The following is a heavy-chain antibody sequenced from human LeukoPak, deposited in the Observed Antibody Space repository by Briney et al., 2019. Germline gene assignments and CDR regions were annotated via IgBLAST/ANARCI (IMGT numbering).Heavy chain of an antibody. CDR2: IRYGGSNK. Sequence: GGSLRLSCAASGFTFSSYGMHWVRQAPGKGLEWVAFIRYGGSNKYYADSAKGRFTISRDNSKNTLYLQMNSLRAEDTAVYYCAKDSTAPISITMVRGRWYFDYWGQGTLVTVSS. J-gene: IGHJ4*02. CDR1: GFTFSSYG. V-gene: IGHV3-30*02. CDR3: AKDSTAPISITMVRGRWYFDY. D-gene: IGHD3-10*01.